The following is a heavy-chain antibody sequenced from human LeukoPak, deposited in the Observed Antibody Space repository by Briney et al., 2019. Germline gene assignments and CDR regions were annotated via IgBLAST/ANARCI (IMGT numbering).Heavy chain of an antibody. CDR2: VKSDGSST. V-gene: IGHV3-74*01. Sequence: GGSLRLSCAASGFTFSSYWMHWVRQAPGKGLVWVSRVKSDGSSTNYADSVEGRFTVSRDNAKNTLILQMNSLRAEDTAVYYCARGGSPPEALGDTFDVWGHGTLVTVSS. D-gene: IGHD1-26*01. CDR1: GFTFSSYW. CDR3: ARGGSPPEALGDTFDV. J-gene: IGHJ3*01.